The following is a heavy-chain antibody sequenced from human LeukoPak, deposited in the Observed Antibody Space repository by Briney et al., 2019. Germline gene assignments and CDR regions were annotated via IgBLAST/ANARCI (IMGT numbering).Heavy chain of an antibody. CDR1: GYTFTGYY. CDR2: INPNSGGT. J-gene: IGHJ4*02. CDR3: ARGPRLHPGVLEWLSFFDY. V-gene: IGHV1-2*02. D-gene: IGHD3-3*01. Sequence: VASVKVSCKASGYTFTGYYMHWVRQAPGQGLEWMGWINPNSGGTNYAQKFQGRVTMTRDTSISTAYMELSRLRSDDTAVYYCARGPRLHPGVLEWLSFFDYWGQGTLVTVSS.